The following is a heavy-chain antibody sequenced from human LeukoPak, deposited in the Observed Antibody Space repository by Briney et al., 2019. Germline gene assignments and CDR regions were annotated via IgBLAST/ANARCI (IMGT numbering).Heavy chain of an antibody. CDR1: GYTFTSYG. CDR2: ISAYNGNT. D-gene: IGHD3-3*01. J-gene: IGHJ3*02. CDR3: AREVRDYDFWSGYSPGGAFDI. V-gene: IGHV1-18*01. Sequence: ASVNVSCKASGYTFTSYGISWVRQAPGQGLEWMGGISAYNGNTNYAQKLQGRVTMTTDTSTSTAYMELSSLRSEDTAVYYCAREVRDYDFWSGYSPGGAFDIWGQGTMVTVSS.